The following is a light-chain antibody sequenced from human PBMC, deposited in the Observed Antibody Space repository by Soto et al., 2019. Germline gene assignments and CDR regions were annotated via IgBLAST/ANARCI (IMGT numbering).Light chain of an antibody. Sequence: AIRMTQSPSSLSASTGDRVTITCRASQGISSYLAWYQQKPGKAPKLLIYAASTLQSGVPSRFSGSGSGTDFTLTISCLQSEDFATYYCQQYYSYPRFFGHGTKVDIK. V-gene: IGKV1-8*01. CDR3: QQYYSYPRF. CDR1: QGISSY. CDR2: AAS. J-gene: IGKJ3*01.